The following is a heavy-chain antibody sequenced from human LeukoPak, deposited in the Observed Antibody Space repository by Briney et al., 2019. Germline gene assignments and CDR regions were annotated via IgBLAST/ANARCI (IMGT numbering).Heavy chain of an antibody. CDR2: ISGSGGST. D-gene: IGHD3-10*01. CDR1: GFTFSSYA. Sequence: GRSLRLSCAASGFTFSSYAMSWVRQAPGKGLEWVSAISGSGGSTYYADSVKGRFTISRDNSKNTLYLQMNSLRAEDTAVYYCAKDGASMGFGEFNYWGQGTLVTVSS. CDR3: AKDGASMGFGEFNY. J-gene: IGHJ4*02. V-gene: IGHV3-23*01.